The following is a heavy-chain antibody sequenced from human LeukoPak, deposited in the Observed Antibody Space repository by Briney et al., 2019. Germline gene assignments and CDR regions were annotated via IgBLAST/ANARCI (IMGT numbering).Heavy chain of an antibody. J-gene: IGHJ4*02. CDR2: IESKTDGGTT. CDR1: GFTFSSHW. V-gene: IGHV3-15*04. D-gene: IGHD3-10*01. Sequence: GGSLRLSCAASGFTFSSHWMSWVRQAPGKGLEWVGRIESKTDGGTTDYAAPVKGRFTISRDDSTNTLYLQMNSLKSEDTAVYYCTTYGSGRKFDYWGQGILVTVSS. CDR3: TTYGSGRKFDY.